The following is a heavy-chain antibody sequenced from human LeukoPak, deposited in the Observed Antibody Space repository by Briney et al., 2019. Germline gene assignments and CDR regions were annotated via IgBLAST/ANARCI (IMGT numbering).Heavy chain of an antibody. CDR3: ARHGRVYFDY. V-gene: IGHV4-4*07. D-gene: IGHD1-26*01. CDR2: IYTTGIT. J-gene: IGHJ4*02. CDR1: GGSISSYY. Sequence: PSETLSLTCTVSGGSISSYYWSWIRQPAGKGLEWIGRIYTTGITNYNPSLKSRVTISVDTSKNKFSLKLSSVTAADTAVYYCARHGRVYFDYWGQGTPVTVSS.